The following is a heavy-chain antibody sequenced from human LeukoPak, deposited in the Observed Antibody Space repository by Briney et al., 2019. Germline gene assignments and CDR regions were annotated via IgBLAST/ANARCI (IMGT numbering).Heavy chain of an antibody. CDR2: ISSSSSYI. J-gene: IGHJ4*02. CDR1: GFKFDDYP. V-gene: IGHV3-21*01. CDR3: ARDKV. Sequence: GGSLRLSCATSGFKFDDYPMHWVRQFPGRGLEWVSSISSSSSYIYYADSVKGRFTISRDNAKNSLYLQMNSLRAEDTAVYYCARDKVWGQGTLVTVSS.